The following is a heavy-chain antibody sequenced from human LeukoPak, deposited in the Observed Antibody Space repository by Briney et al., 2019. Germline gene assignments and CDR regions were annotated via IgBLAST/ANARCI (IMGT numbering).Heavy chain of an antibody. V-gene: IGHV1-24*01. J-gene: IGHJ4*02. CDR2: FDPEDGET. CDR3: ATVVITTFNFDY. Sequence: ASVKVSCKVSGYTLTELSMHWVRQAPGKGLEWMGGFDPEDGETICAQKFQGRVTMTEDTSTDTAYMELSSLRSEDTAVYYCATVVITTFNFDYWGQGTLVTVSS. D-gene: IGHD3-22*01. CDR1: GYTLTELS.